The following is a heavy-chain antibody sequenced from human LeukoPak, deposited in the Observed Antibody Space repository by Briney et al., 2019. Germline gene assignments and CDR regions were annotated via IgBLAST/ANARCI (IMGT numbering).Heavy chain of an antibody. V-gene: IGHV4-61*02. CDR3: ARFGGGMYSSSSGNWFDP. CDR1: GGSLSSGSYY. J-gene: IGHJ5*02. D-gene: IGHD6-6*01. Sequence: PSETLSLTCTVSGGSLSSGSYYWSWIRQPAGKGLEWIGRIYTSGSTNYNPSLKRRVTISVGTSKNQFSLKLSSVTAADTAVYYCARFGGGMYSSSSGNWFDPWGQGTLVTVSS. CDR2: IYTSGST.